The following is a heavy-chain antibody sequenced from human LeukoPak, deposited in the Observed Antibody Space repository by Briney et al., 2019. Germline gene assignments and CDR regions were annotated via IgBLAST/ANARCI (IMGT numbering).Heavy chain of an antibody. CDR3: ARGGGVDYYDSSGRNWFDP. Sequence: SETLSLTCTVSGGSISSYYWSWIRQPPGKGLEWIGYIYYSGSTNYNPSLKSRVTISVDTSKNQFSLKLSSVTAADTAVYYCARGGGVDYYDSSGRNWFDPWGQGTLVTVSS. CDR1: GGSISSYY. CDR2: IYYSGST. J-gene: IGHJ5*02. D-gene: IGHD3-22*01. V-gene: IGHV4-59*01.